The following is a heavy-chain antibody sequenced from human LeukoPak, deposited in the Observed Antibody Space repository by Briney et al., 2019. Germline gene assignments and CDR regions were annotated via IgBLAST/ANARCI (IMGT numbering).Heavy chain of an antibody. CDR3: ARDRSSNWYFDY. V-gene: IGHV3-48*02. Sequence: GGSLRLSCAASGFTFSGYSMNWVRQAPGKGLEWLSYISYSGRTIYYVDSVKGRFTVSRDNGENSLYLQMDNLTNEDTAVYYCARDRSSNWYFDYWGQGTLVTVSS. J-gene: IGHJ4*02. CDR2: ISYSGRTI. CDR1: GFTFSGYS. D-gene: IGHD6-13*01.